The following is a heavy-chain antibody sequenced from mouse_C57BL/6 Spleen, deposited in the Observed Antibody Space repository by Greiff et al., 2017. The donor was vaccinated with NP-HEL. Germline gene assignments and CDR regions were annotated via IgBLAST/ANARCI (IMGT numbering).Heavy chain of an antibody. CDR3: GAGGSISDWYFDV. D-gene: IGHD1-1*01. CDR2: ISSGSSTI. Sequence: EVKLVESGGGLVKPGGSLKLSCAASGFTFSDYGMHWVRQAPEKGLEWVAYISSGSSTIYYADTVKGRFTISRDNAKNTLFLQMTSLRSEDTAMYSRGAGGSISDWYFDVWGTGTTVTVSS. CDR1: GFTFSDYG. J-gene: IGHJ1*03. V-gene: IGHV5-17*01.